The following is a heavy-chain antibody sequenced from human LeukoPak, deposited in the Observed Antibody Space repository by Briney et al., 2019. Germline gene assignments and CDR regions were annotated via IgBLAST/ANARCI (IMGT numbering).Heavy chain of an antibody. Sequence: SETLSLTCTVSGGSISSGGYYWSWIRQHPGKGLEWIGYIYYSGSTYYNPSLKSRVTISVDTSKNQFSLKLSSVTAADTAVYYCARGGSGSYYLHYYGMDVWGQGTTVTVSS. D-gene: IGHD1-26*01. CDR3: ARGGSGSYYLHYYGMDV. V-gene: IGHV4-31*03. CDR1: GGSISSGGYY. J-gene: IGHJ6*02. CDR2: IYYSGST.